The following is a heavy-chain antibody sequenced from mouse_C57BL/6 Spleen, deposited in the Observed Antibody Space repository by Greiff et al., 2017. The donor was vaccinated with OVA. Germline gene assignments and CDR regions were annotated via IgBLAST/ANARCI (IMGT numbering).Heavy chain of an antibody. D-gene: IGHD1-1*01. CDR3: ARPSTTVVATRAMDY. CDR2: IYPRDGST. CDR1: GYTFTSYD. J-gene: IGHJ4*01. Sequence: VQLQQSGPELVKPGASVKSSCKASGYTFTSYDINWVKQRPGQGLEWIGWIYPRDGSTKYNEKFKGKATLTVDTSSSTAYMELHSLTSEDSAVYFCARPSTTVVATRAMDYWGQGTSVTVSS. V-gene: IGHV1-85*01.